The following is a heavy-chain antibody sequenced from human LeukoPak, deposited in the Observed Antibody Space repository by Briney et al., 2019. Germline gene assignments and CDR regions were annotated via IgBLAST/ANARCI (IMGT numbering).Heavy chain of an antibody. V-gene: IGHV3-53*05. CDR2: IYSGGST. Sequence: GGSLRLSCTASGFTVSSNYMSLVRQAPGQGLEWVSVIYSGGSTYYADSVKGRFTISRDNSKNTLYLQMDSLRAEDTAVYYCAKDLIGYCSSTSCWGGFDYRGQGTLVTVSS. CDR1: GFTVSSNY. D-gene: IGHD2-2*03. J-gene: IGHJ4*02. CDR3: AKDLIGYCSSTSCWGGFDY.